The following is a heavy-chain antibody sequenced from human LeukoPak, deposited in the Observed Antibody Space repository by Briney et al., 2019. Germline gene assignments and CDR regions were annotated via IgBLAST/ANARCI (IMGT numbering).Heavy chain of an antibody. CDR1: GGSISRNNYY. CDR3: AKIGGYMVRGVENWFDP. D-gene: IGHD3-10*01. CDR2: IDYSGST. Sequence: PSETLSLTCTVSGGSISRNNYYWGWIRQPPGKGLEWFGSIDYSGSTNYNPSLKSRVTISVDTSKNQFSLKVTSVTAADTAVYYCAKIGGYMVRGVENWFDPWGQGPLVTVSS. J-gene: IGHJ5*02. V-gene: IGHV4-39*01.